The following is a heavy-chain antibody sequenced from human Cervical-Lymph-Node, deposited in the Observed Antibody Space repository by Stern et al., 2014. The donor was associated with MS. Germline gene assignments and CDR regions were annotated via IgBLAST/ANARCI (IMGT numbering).Heavy chain of an antibody. CDR3: ARDTSSPERSDW. CDR2: ISNVGSP. J-gene: IGHJ4*02. D-gene: IGHD1-1*01. V-gene: IGHV3-53*01. Sequence: EVHLVESGGGVIQPGGSLRLSCTASGFTVSRDYMTWVRQAPGKGLEWVSFISNVGSPFSTDTVKGRFPISRDDSKNTVYLHMTSLRAEDTAMYYCARDTSSPERSDWWGQGTLVTVSS. CDR1: GFTVSRDY.